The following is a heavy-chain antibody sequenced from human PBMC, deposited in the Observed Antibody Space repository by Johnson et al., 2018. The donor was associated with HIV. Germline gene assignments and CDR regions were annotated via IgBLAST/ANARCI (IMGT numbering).Heavy chain of an antibody. J-gene: IGHJ3*02. V-gene: IGHV3-30*19. CDR1: GFAFSNYG. CDR3: ARFDSGWQWQGLDI. D-gene: IGHD6-19*01. CDR2: ISFDGSHK. Sequence: QVQLVESGGGVVQPGRSLRLSCAASGFAFSNYGMHWVRQAPGKGLEWVAVISFDGSHKYYADSVKGRFTISRDNSKNTLYLQMNSLRAEDTAVYYCARFDSGWQWQGLDIWGQGTMVTVSS.